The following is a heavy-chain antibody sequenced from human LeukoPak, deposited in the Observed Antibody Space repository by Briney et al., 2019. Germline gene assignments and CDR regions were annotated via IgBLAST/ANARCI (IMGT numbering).Heavy chain of an antibody. D-gene: IGHD3-16*01. CDR3: ATLLLGPTEDY. CDR2: ISNSGSHI. CDR1: GFAFSNYS. Sequence: GGSLRLSCVVSGFAFSNYSMSWVRLAPGKGLEWVSSISNSGSHIYDAGSVKGRFTISRDNAKNSLFLQMNSLRAEDAAVYYCATLLLGPTEDYWGQGTLVTVSS. J-gene: IGHJ4*02. V-gene: IGHV3-21*01.